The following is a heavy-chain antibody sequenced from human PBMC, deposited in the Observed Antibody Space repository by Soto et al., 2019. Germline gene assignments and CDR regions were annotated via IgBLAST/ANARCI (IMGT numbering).Heavy chain of an antibody. CDR3: ARGIVVVPAATVGMDV. J-gene: IGHJ6*02. D-gene: IGHD2-2*01. CDR2: INSDGSST. V-gene: IGHV3-74*01. Sequence: PGGSLRLSCAASGFTFSSYWIHWVRQAPGKGLVWVSRINSDGSSTSYADSVKGRFTISRDNAKNTLYLQMNSLRAEDTAVYYCARGIVVVPAATVGMDVWGQGTTVTVSS. CDR1: GFTFSSYW.